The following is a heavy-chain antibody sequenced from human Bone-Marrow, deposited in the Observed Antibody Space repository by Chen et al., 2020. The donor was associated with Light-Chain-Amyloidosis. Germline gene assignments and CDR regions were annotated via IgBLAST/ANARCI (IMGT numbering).Heavy chain of an antibody. CDR1: GFAFSGFA. Sequence: DVQLVESGGGLVQPGGSLRLSCSASGFAFSGFAMPWVRQAPGKGLEYVSSIRSGGDNPYYIDSVKGRFTISRDNSKNTLYLQLSSLRPDDTAVYYCVRDVSYDYVWGSFRFIYWGQGTLVTVSS. CDR3: VRDVSYDYVWGSFRFIY. J-gene: IGHJ4*02. D-gene: IGHD3-16*01. V-gene: IGHV3-64D*09. CDR2: IRSGGDNP.